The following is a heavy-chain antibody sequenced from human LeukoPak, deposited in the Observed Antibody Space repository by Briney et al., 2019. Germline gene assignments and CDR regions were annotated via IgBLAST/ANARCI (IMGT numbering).Heavy chain of an antibody. V-gene: IGHV4-34*01. CDR3: ASRRPVAYYYGSGKGNWFDP. D-gene: IGHD3-10*01. J-gene: IGHJ5*02. Sequence: PSETLSLTCAVYGGSFSGYYWSWIRQPPGKGLEWIGETNHSGSTNYNPSLKSRVTISVDTSKNQFSLKLSSVTAADTAVYYCASRRPVAYYYGSGKGNWFDPWGQGTLVTVSS. CDR2: TNHSGST. CDR1: GGSFSGYY.